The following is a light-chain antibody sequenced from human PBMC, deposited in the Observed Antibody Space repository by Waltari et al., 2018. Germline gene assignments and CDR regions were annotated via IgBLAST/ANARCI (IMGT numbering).Light chain of an antibody. J-gene: IGKJ3*01. CDR1: QTVAHTY. Sequence: EIVVTQSPGALSLFPGDRATLSCRASQTVAHTYLAWFQQRPGPAPRLLIYGASNRAAGIPDRFSGSGSGTDFTLTISRLEPEDFAVYYCQQYADPPYTFGPGTKVDFK. V-gene: IGKV3-20*01. CDR2: GAS. CDR3: QQYADPPYT.